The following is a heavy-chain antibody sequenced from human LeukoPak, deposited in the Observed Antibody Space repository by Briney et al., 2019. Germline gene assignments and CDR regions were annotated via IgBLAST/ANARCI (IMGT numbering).Heavy chain of an antibody. Sequence: GGSLRLSCAASGFTFSSYRMNWVRQAPGKGLEWVAVISYDGSNKYYADSVKGRLTISRDNSKNTLYLQMNSLRAEDTAVYYCAKHHPRNYYGMDVWGQGTTVTVSS. CDR3: AKHHPRNYYGMDV. V-gene: IGHV3-30*18. CDR2: ISYDGSNK. J-gene: IGHJ6*02. CDR1: GFTFSSYR.